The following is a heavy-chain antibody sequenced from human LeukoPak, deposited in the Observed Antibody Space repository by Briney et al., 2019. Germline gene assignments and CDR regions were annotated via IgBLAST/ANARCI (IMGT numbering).Heavy chain of an antibody. D-gene: IGHD3-3*01. J-gene: IGHJ4*02. V-gene: IGHV3-30-3*01. CDR3: ARSENYDFWSGYPRPSGY. CDR2: ISYDGSNK. Sequence: GGSLRLSCAASGFTFSSYAMHWVRQAPGKGLEWVAVISYDGSNKYYADSVKGRFTISRDNSKNTLYLQMNSLRAEDTAVYYCARSENYDFWSGYPRPSGYWGQGTLVTVSS. CDR1: GFTFSSYA.